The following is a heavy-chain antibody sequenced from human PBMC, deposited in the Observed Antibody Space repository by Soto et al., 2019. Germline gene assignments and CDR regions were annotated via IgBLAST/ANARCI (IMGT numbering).Heavy chain of an antibody. V-gene: IGHV1-46*01. CDR2: IDPSGHST. CDR3: ARDNSMPVAGQTNWYFDP. J-gene: IGHJ2*01. D-gene: IGHD6-19*01. Sequence: QAQLVQSGVEVKKPGASVKVSCRASGFTFTDYWMHWVRQAPGQGLEWMAVIDPSGHSTIYAQRFQGRLLVTRDTSTSTVYMDLSSLRSDDTALYYCARDNSMPVAGQTNWYFDPLGRGTLVTVSS. CDR1: GFTFTDYW.